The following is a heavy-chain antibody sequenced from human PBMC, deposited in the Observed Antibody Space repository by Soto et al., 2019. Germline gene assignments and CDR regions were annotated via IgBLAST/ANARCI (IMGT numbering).Heavy chain of an antibody. J-gene: IGHJ6*03. CDR3: TRQKIPSSIRPNSRVDYYYYMDV. CDR1: GFTFSGSA. Sequence: EVQLVESGGGLVQPGGSLKLSCAASGFTFSGSAMHWVRQASGKGLEWVGRIRSKANSYATAYAASVKGRFTISRDDSKHTAYLQMNSLKTEDTAVYYCTRQKIPSSIRPNSRVDYYYYMDVWGKGTTVTVSS. CDR2: IRSKANSYAT. V-gene: IGHV3-73*01. D-gene: IGHD3-3*01.